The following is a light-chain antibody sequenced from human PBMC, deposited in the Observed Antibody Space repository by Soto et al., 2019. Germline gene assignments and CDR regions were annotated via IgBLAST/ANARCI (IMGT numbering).Light chain of an antibody. Sequence: EIVLTQSPGTLTLSPGERATLSCRASPSVSSSYLAWYQQKPGQAPRLLIYGASSRATGIPDRFSVGASGTDFTLTISRLEPEDFAVYYCQHYGTSALFGPGTKVDIK. J-gene: IGKJ3*01. CDR3: QHYGTSAL. CDR2: GAS. CDR1: PSVSSSY. V-gene: IGKV3-20*01.